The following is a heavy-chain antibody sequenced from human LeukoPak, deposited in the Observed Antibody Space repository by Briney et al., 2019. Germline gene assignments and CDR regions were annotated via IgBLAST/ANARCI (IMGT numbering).Heavy chain of an antibody. Sequence: SETLSLTCSVSGGSMSDYYWTWIRQSPGKGLEWIAYTHYTGSTNLNPSLKSRVTISVDTSKNQFSLRLNSVSAADTAVYYCARLRGNYFPDYWGQGTLVTVSS. V-gene: IGHV4-59*01. D-gene: IGHD2/OR15-2a*01. CDR2: THYTGST. CDR1: GGSMSDYY. J-gene: IGHJ4*02. CDR3: ARLRGNYFPDY.